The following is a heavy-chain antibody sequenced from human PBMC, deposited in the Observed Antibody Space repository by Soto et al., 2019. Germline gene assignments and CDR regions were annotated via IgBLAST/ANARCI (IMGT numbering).Heavy chain of an antibody. CDR3: ARHWGALAGAKRWFDP. CDR1: GGSISGYY. Sequence: QVQLQESGPGLVKPSETLSLTCSVSGGSISGYYWSWIRQPPGKGLEWIGYIYSSGTTNYNPSLKRRLIISIDTPKNQVVLTLSSVTAADAAVYYCARHWGALAGAKRWFDPWGQGTLVTVSS. V-gene: IGHV4-4*09. D-gene: IGHD6-19*01. CDR2: IYSSGTT. J-gene: IGHJ5*02.